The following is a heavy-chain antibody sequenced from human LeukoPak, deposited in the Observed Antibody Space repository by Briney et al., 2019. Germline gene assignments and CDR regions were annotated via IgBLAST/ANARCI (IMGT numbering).Heavy chain of an antibody. D-gene: IGHD7-27*01. CDR2: ISYSGST. CDR3: ARLPANWEKYFDY. Sequence: PSETLSLTCTVFGGGSISSNSYYWGWIRQPPGKGLEWIGSISYSGSTYYNSSLKSRVTISVDTSKNQFSLKLSSVTAADTAVYYCARLPANWEKYFDYWGQGTLVTVSS. V-gene: IGHV4-39*01. J-gene: IGHJ4*02. CDR1: GGGSISSNSYY.